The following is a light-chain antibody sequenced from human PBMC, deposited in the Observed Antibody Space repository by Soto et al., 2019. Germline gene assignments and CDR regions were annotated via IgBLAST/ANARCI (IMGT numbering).Light chain of an antibody. CDR3: QVWDSSSDQV. V-gene: IGLV3-21*04. Sequence: SYELTQPPSVSVAPGKTARITCGGTNIGSKSGHWYQQKPGQAPVLVIYYDSDRPSGIPERFSGSNSGNTATLTISRVEAGDEADYYCQVWDSSSDQVFGGGTKLTVL. CDR2: YDS. CDR1: NIGSKS. J-gene: IGLJ3*02.